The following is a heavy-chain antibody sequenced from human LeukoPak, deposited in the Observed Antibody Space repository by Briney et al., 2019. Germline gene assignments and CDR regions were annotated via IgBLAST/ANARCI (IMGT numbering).Heavy chain of an antibody. J-gene: IGHJ4*02. Sequence: VASVKLSCKASGYTFTSYGISWVRQAPGQGLEWMGWISAYNGNTKNAQKFQGRVTMTTDTSTSTAYMERRSLRSDDTAVYYCARTSSTWYGGVGDYWGQGTLVTVSS. CDR1: GYTFTSYG. CDR3: ARTSSTWYGGVGDY. D-gene: IGHD6-13*01. V-gene: IGHV1-18*01. CDR2: ISAYNGNT.